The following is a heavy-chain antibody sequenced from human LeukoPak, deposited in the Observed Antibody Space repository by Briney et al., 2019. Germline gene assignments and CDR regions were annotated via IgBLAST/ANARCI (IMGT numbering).Heavy chain of an antibody. CDR1: VLTFSSHS. CDR3: AKAGIGVVGYFDY. Sequence: PGGSLRLSCAASVLTFSSHSMNWVRQAPGKGLEWVSAIRGSGGGTYYADSVKGRFTISRDNSKNALYLQMNSLRDADTALYYCAKAGIGVVGYFDYWGQGTLVTVSS. J-gene: IGHJ4*02. V-gene: IGHV3-23*01. D-gene: IGHD6-19*01. CDR2: IRGSGGGT.